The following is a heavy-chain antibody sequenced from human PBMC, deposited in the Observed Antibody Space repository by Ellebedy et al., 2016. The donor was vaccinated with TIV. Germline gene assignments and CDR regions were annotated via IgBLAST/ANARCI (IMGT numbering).Heavy chain of an antibody. V-gene: IGHV4-4*07. CDR2: IYTSGST. CDR3: ASRKAAAGEGDYYYGMDV. D-gene: IGHD6-13*01. Sequence: MPSETLSLTCTVYGGSISSYYWSWIRQPAGKGLEWIGRIYTSGSTHYNPSPKSRVTMSVATSKNQFSLKLSSVTAADPAVYYCASRKAAAGEGDYYYGMDVWGQGTTVTVSS. J-gene: IGHJ6*02. CDR1: GGSISSYY.